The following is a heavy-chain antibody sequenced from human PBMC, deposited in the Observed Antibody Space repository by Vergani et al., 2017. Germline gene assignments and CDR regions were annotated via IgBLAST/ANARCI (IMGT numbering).Heavy chain of an antibody. CDR3: ATYIVSRNPPDYFEN. J-gene: IGHJ4*02. CDR2: VEDRGYF. D-gene: IGHD1-14*01. CDR1: GGSLSGYY. V-gene: IGHV4-59*01. Sequence: QVQLQESGPGLVRPSETLSLTCIVSGGSLSGYYWNWFRQTPGEGLAWIGYVEDRGYFNYNPSLNTRVSMSSDTSNNQLSRMLSSVTVADTAVYYFATYIVSRNPPDYFENSSQGPLVTVSS.